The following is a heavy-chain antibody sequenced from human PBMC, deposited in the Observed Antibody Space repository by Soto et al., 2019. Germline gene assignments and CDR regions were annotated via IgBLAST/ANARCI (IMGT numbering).Heavy chain of an antibody. J-gene: IGHJ4*02. Sequence: SETLSLTCTVSGGSISTSSSYWGWIRQPPGKGLEWIGSMYYSGSTYYNPSLKSRVTISVDTSKNQFSLKLSSVTAADTAVYYCATIVRGVIITLNYFDYWGQGTLVTVSS. CDR2: MYYSGST. CDR3: ATIVRGVIITLNYFDY. CDR1: GGSISTSSSY. D-gene: IGHD3-10*01. V-gene: IGHV4-39*01.